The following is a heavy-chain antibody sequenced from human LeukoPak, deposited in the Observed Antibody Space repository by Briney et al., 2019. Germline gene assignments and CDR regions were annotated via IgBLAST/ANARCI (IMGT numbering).Heavy chain of an antibody. V-gene: IGHV1-2*02. J-gene: IGHJ3*02. Sequence: ASVKVSCKASGYTFTGYYMHWVRQAPGQGLEWMGWINPNSGGTNYAQKFQGRVTMTRHTSISTAYMELSRLRSDDTAVYYCARDLELERPARAFDIWGQGTMVTVSS. CDR1: GYTFTGYY. D-gene: IGHD1-1*01. CDR3: ARDLELERPARAFDI. CDR2: INPNSGGT.